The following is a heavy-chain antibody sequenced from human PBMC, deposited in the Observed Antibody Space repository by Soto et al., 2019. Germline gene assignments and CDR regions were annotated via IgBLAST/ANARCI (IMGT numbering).Heavy chain of an antibody. CDR2: ISWNSGSI. D-gene: IGHD6-13*01. CDR3: AIPVTRYSSRGGMDV. CDR1: GFTFDDYA. Sequence: EVQLVESGGGLVQPGRSLRLSCAASGFTFDDYAMHWVRQAPGKGLEWVSGISWNSGSIGYADSVKGRFTISRDNDNTSLYLQMNSLRAEDTALYYCAIPVTRYSSRGGMDVWGQGTTVTVSS. V-gene: IGHV3-9*01. J-gene: IGHJ6*02.